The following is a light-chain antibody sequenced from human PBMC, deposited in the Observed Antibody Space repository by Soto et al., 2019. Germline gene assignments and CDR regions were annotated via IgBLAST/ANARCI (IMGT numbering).Light chain of an antibody. J-gene: IGLJ2*01. CDR3: ASLDDSLGGPDVV. Sequence: QSVLTQPPSASGTPGQRVTISCSGNNSNIGSNYVYWYQQLPGTAPKLLISSNNQRPSGVPDRFSGSKSGTSASLAISGLRSEDEAKHYCASLDDSLGGPDVVFGGGTKLTVL. CDR2: SNN. CDR1: NSNIGSNY. V-gene: IGLV1-47*01.